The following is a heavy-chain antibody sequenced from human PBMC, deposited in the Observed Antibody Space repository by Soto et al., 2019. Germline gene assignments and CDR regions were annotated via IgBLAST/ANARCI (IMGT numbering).Heavy chain of an antibody. CDR1: GGSISSYY. CDR2: IYTSGST. J-gene: IGHJ4*02. V-gene: IGHV4-4*07. D-gene: IGHD6-19*01. Sequence: PSETLSLTCTVSGGSISSYYWSWIRQPAGKGLEWIGRIYTSGSTNYNPSLKSRVTMSVDTSKNQFSLKLSSVTAADTAVYYCARDVVSSGWYYFDYWGQGTLVTVSS. CDR3: ARDVVSSGWYYFDY.